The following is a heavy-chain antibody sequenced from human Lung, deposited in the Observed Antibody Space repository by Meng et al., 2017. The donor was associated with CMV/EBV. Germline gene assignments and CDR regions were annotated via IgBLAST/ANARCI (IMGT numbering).Heavy chain of an antibody. CDR1: GFIFSSSA. CDR2: ISSDGETT. V-gene: IGHV3-64*01. Sequence: CEASGFIFSSSAMHWVRQAPGEGLEYVSAISSDGETTYYAKSVKGRFTISRDNSKNKMYLQMGSLRVEEMAVYYCARDGWGDYTLDYWGQGTLVTSPQ. J-gene: IGHJ4*02. D-gene: IGHD4-17*01. CDR3: ARDGWGDYTLDY.